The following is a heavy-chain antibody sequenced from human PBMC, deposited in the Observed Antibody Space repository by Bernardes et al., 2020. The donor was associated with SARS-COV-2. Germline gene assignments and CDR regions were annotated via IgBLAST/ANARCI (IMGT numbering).Heavy chain of an antibody. CDR2: IYPGDSDT. CDR1: GYSFTSYW. CDR3: ARPTLESSGFDY. Sequence: GESLNLSCKGSGYSFTSYWIGWVRQMPGTGLEWMGIIYPGDSDTRYSPSFQGQVTISADKSISTAYLQWSSLKASDTAMYYCARPTLESSGFDYWGQGTLVTGSS. J-gene: IGHJ4*02. D-gene: IGHD3-22*01. V-gene: IGHV5-51*01.